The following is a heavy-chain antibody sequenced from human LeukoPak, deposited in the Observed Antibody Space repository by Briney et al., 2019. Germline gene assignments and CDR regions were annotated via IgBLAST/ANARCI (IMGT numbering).Heavy chain of an antibody. V-gene: IGHV4-31*03. D-gene: IGHD3-10*01. CDR1: GGSISSGGYY. CDR2: IYYGGST. J-gene: IGHJ4*02. CDR3: ARREAMVRGPGYFDY. Sequence: PSQTLSLTCTVSGGSISSGGYYWSWIRQHPGKGLEWIGYIYYGGSTYYNPSLKSRVTISVDTSKNQFSLKLSSVTAADTAVYYCARREAMVRGPGYFDYWGQGTLVTVSS.